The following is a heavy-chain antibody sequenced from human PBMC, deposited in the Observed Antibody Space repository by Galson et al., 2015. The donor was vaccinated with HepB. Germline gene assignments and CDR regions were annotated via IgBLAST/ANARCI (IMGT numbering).Heavy chain of an antibody. CDR2: IYWDDDK. CDR1: GFSVTSNGVT. J-gene: IGHJ6*03. Sequence: PALVKPTQTLTLTCTFSGFSVTSNGVTVGWIRQPPGKALEWLALIYWDDDKRYSPSLKSRLTITKGPSENQVVLTMTNMDSVDTATYYCAHIRSHHRGSGTSSSYCYEYTDVWGKGLTVTVSS. D-gene: IGHD3-10*01. V-gene: IGHV2-5*02. CDR3: AHIRSHHRGSGTSSSYCYEYTDV.